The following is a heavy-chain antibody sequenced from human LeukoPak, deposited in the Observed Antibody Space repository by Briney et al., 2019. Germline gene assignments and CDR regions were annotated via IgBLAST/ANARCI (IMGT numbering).Heavy chain of an antibody. V-gene: IGHV3-9*03. CDR1: GFTFDDYA. D-gene: IGHD3-3*01. Sequence: GGSLRLSCAASGFTFDDYAMHWVRQAPGKGLEWVSGISWNSGSIGYADSVKGRFTISRDNAKNSLYLQMNSLRAEDMALYYCAKGDFWSGYFNWGQGTLVTVSS. CDR2: ISWNSGSI. CDR3: AKGDFWSGYFN. J-gene: IGHJ4*02.